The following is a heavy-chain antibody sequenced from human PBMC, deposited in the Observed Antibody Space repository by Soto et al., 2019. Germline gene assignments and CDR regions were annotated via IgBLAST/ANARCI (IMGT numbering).Heavy chain of an antibody. CDR2: IYYSGST. D-gene: IGHD4-17*01. Sequence: SETLSLTCTVSGGSISSGGYYWSWIRQHPGKGLEWIGYIYYSGSTYYNPSLKSRVTISVDTSKNQFSLKLSSVTAADTAVYYCASPSGDSDAFDIWGQGTMVTVSS. CDR1: GGSISSGGYY. J-gene: IGHJ3*02. V-gene: IGHV4-31*03. CDR3: ASPSGDSDAFDI.